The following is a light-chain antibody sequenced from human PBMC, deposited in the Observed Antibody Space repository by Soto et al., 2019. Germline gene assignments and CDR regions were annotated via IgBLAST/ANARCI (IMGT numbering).Light chain of an antibody. CDR2: SAS. V-gene: IGKV1-39*01. CDR3: QQSQSTPRT. Sequence: DIPMTQSPSSLSASIGDSVSITCRASQPIRTSLNWYQQKPGTAPKVLIYSASRLQTDVPSRFSGSGSGTDFTLTINSLQGDDFATYYCQQSQSTPRTFGQGTRVEIK. CDR1: QPIRTS. J-gene: IGKJ1*01.